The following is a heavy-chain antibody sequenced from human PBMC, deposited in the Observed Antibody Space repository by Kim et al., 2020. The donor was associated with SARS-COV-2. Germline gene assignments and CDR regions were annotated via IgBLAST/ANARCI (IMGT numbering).Heavy chain of an antibody. CDR1: GFTFSSYG. Sequence: GGSLRLSCAASGFTFSSYGMHWVRQAPGKGLEWVAVISYDGSNKYYADSVKGRFTISRDNSKNTLYLQMNSLRAEDTAVYYCAKDFYSGSYYEALDYYGMDVWGQGTTVTVSS. V-gene: IGHV3-30*18. J-gene: IGHJ6*02. CDR3: AKDFYSGSYYEALDYYGMDV. CDR2: ISYDGSNK. D-gene: IGHD1-26*01.